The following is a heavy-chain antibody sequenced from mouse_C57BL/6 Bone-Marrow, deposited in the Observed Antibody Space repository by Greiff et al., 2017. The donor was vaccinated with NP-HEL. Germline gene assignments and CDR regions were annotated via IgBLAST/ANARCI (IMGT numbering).Heavy chain of an antibody. CDR3: SRWVYGNSCDN. V-gene: IGHV1-26*01. CDR2: INPNNGGT. Sequence: VQLQQSGPELVKPGASVKISCKASGYTFTDYYMNWVKQSHGKSLEWIGDINPNNGGTSYNQKFKGKATLTVDKSSSTAYMELRSLPSEDSAVYFGSRWVYGNSCDNWGQGTTLTVSS. D-gene: IGHD2-1*01. J-gene: IGHJ2*01. CDR1: GYTFTDYY.